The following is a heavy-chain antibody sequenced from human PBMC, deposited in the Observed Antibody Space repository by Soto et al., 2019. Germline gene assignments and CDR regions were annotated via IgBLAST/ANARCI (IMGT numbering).Heavy chain of an antibody. Sequence: EVQLVESGEGLVQPGRSLRLSCAASGFTFDDYAMHWVRQAPGKGLEWVSGISWNSGSIGYADSVKGRFTISRDNAKNSLYLQMNSLRAEDTALYYCAKGSGSVTPYYFDYWGQGTLVTVSS. CDR3: AKGSGSVTPYYFDY. J-gene: IGHJ4*02. D-gene: IGHD4-17*01. CDR2: ISWNSGSI. V-gene: IGHV3-9*01. CDR1: GFTFDDYA.